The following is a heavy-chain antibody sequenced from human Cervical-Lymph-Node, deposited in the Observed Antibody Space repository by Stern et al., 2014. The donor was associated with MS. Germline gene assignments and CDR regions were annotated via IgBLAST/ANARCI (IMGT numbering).Heavy chain of an antibody. J-gene: IGHJ4*02. CDR2: ISRSSRTI. Sequence: EVHLVESGGGLVQPGGSLSLSCAASGFTFSNYSMNWVRQAPGKGLEWVSYISRSSRTIYYADSVKGRFTISRDNAKKSLYLQMNSLRDEDTAVYYCVRAGPGGRWLEKPAYCDFWGQGTLVTVSS. D-gene: IGHD5-24*01. CDR3: VRAGPGGRWLEKPAYCDF. V-gene: IGHV3-48*02. CDR1: GFTFSNYS.